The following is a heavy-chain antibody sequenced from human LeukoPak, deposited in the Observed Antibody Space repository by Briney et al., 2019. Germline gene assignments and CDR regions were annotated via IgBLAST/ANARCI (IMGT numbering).Heavy chain of an antibody. CDR1: GGSISSSSYY. J-gene: IGHJ2*01. CDR3: ARHVLSGYLNYWYFDL. D-gene: IGHD3-3*01. CDR2: IYYSGST. V-gene: IGHV4-39*01. Sequence: PSETLSLTCTVSGGSISSSSYYWGWIRQPPGKGLEWIGSIYYSGSTYYNPSLKSRVTISVDTSKNLFSLKLSSVTAADTAVYYCARHVLSGYLNYWYFDLWGRGTLVTVSS.